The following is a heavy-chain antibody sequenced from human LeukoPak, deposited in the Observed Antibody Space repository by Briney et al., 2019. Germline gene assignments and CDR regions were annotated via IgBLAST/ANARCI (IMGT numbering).Heavy chain of an antibody. CDR3: AKEPRWELLHSFDI. D-gene: IGHD1-26*01. CDR2: ISGSGGIT. J-gene: IGHJ3*02. V-gene: IGHV3-23*01. CDR1: GFTFSSYA. Sequence: GGSLRLSCAASGFTFSSYAMSWVRQAPGKGLEWVSVISGSGGITYYADSVKGRFTISRDNSKNTLFLQMNSLRAEDTAVYYCAKEPRWELLHSFDIWGQGTMVTVSS.